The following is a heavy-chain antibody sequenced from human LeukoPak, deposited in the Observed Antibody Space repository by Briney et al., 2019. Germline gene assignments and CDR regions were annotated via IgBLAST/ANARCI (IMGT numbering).Heavy chain of an antibody. J-gene: IGHJ4*02. D-gene: IGHD2-21*02. CDR1: GGSFSGYY. CDR3: SLVTLIQGGNYFDY. V-gene: IGHV4-34*03. Sequence: SQTLSLTCAVYGGSFSGYYWSWIRQPPGKGLEWIGEINHSGSTNYNPSLKSRVTMSVDKSKNQFSLKLSSVTAADTAVYYCSLVTLIQGGNYFDYWGQGTPVTVSS. CDR2: INHSGST.